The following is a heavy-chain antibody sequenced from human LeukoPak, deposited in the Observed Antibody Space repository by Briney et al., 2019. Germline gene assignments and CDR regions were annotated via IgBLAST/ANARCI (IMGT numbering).Heavy chain of an antibody. Sequence: GESLKISCKGSGYSFTNYWIAWVRQMPGKGLEWMGIIYPDDSDIRYNPSFQGQVTISADKFISTAYLQWSSLKASDTAIYYCARQGFSTAGGYDYWGQGTLVTVSS. J-gene: IGHJ4*02. CDR2: IYPDDSDI. D-gene: IGHD4-17*01. CDR1: GYSFTNYW. CDR3: ARQGFSTAGGYDY. V-gene: IGHV5-51*01.